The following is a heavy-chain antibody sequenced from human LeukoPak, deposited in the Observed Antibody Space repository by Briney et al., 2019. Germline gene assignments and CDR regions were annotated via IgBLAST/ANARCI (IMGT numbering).Heavy chain of an antibody. CDR1: GYRFTNYW. J-gene: IGHJ4*02. Sequence: GETLKISCKGSGYRFTNYWIGWVRQMPGKGLEWMWIIYPGDSDTRYSPSFQGPVTMSADKSISTAYLQWSSLKAPDTAMYYRATGYSSGWYSTYFDFWGQGTMVTVSS. V-gene: IGHV5-51*01. CDR2: IYPGDSDT. D-gene: IGHD6-19*01. CDR3: ATGYSSGWYSTYFDF.